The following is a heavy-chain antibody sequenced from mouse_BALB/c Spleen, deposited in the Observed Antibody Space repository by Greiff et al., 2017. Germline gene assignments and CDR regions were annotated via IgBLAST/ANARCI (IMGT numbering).Heavy chain of an antibody. V-gene: IGHV1-14*01. J-gene: IGHJ2*01. CDR3: ARGKKYDYDEGFDY. CDR1: GYTFTSYV. CDR2: INPYNDGT. D-gene: IGHD2-4*01. Sequence: EVQLQQSGPELVKPGASVKMSCKASGYTFTSYVMHWVKQKPGQGLEWIGYINPYNDGTKYNEKFKGKATLTSDKSSSTAYMELSSLTSEDSAVYYCARGKKYDYDEGFDYWGQGTTLTVSS.